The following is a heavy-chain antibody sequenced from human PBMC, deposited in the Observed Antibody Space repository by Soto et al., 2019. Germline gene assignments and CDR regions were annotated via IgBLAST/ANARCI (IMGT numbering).Heavy chain of an antibody. D-gene: IGHD3-22*01. V-gene: IGHV1-2*04. Sequence: ASVKVSCKASGYTFTGYYMHWVRQAPGQGLEWMGWINPNSGGTNYAQKFQGWVTMTRDTSISTAYMELSRLRSDDTAVYYCARATGCRVKYYCDSSGYPGAFDFWGQGTMVTVSS. J-gene: IGHJ3*01. CDR2: INPNSGGT. CDR3: ARATGCRVKYYCDSSGYPGAFDF. CDR1: GYTFTGYY.